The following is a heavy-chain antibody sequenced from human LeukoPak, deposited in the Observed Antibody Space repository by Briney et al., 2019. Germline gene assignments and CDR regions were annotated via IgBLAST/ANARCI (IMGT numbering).Heavy chain of an antibody. CDR2: ISSSSSYI. J-gene: IGHJ6*02. D-gene: IGHD3-10*01. CDR3: ARDLAGVLWFGESLVMDV. V-gene: IGHV3-21*01. Sequence: GGSLRLSCAASGFTFSSYSMNWVRQAPGKGLEWVSSISSSSSYIYYADSVKGRFTISRDNAKNSLYLQMNSLRAEDTAVYYCARDLAGVLWFGESLVMDVWGQGTTVIVSS. CDR1: GFTFSSYS.